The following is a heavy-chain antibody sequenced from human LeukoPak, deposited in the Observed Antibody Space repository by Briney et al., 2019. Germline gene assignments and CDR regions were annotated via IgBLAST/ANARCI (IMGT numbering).Heavy chain of an antibody. V-gene: IGHV3-53*01. CDR2: IYSGGST. Sequence: PGGSLRLSCAASGLTVSSNYMSWVRQAPGKGLVWVSVIYSGGSTYYADSVKGRFTISRDNSKNTLYLQMNSLRAEDTAVYYCARWVPYYYGMDVWGQGTTVTVSS. CDR1: GLTVSSNY. CDR3: ARWVPYYYGMDV. J-gene: IGHJ6*02. D-gene: IGHD1-26*01.